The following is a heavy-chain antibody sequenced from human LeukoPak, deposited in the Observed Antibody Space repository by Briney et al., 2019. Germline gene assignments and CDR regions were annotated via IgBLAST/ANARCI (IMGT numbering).Heavy chain of an antibody. J-gene: IGHJ4*02. D-gene: IGHD3-9*01. V-gene: IGHV3-23*01. CDR2: ISGSGIST. CDR1: GLRFSSYA. CDR3: VKGDNNILTGYYNSFDY. Sequence: PGGSLRLSCAASGLRFSSYAMSWVRQAPGKGLEWVSTISGSGISTYYADSVKGRFTISRDNSRNTLYLQMNSLRAEDTALYYCVKGDNNILTGYYNSFDYWGQGTLVTVSS.